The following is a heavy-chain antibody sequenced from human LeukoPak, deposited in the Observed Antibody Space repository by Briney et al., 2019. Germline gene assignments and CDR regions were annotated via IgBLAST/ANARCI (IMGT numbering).Heavy chain of an antibody. V-gene: IGHV4-39*07. Sequence: SETLSLTCTVSGGSISSSSYYWGWIRQPPGKGLEWIGSIYYSGSTYYNPSLKSRVTISVDTSKNQFSLKLSSVTAADTAVYYCARVGGGESYWGQGTLVTVSS. CDR1: GGSISSSSYY. CDR2: IYYSGST. J-gene: IGHJ4*02. D-gene: IGHD2-21*01. CDR3: ARVGGGESY.